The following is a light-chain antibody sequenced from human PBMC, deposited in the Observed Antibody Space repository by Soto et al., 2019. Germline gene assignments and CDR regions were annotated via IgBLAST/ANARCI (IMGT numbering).Light chain of an antibody. CDR1: QNIFYSSKNKNY. J-gene: IGKJ1*01. V-gene: IGKV4-1*01. CDR3: QQYYSTRT. Sequence: DIVMTQSPESLAVSLGERATINCKSSQNIFYSSKNKNYLAWYQHKAGQPPKVLIYWASTRESGVPDRFSGSGSGTDFTLTISSLQAEDVAVYYCQQYYSTRTFGQGTKVDIK. CDR2: WAS.